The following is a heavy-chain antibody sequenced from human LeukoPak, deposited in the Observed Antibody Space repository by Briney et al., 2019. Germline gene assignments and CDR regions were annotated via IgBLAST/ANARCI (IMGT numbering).Heavy chain of an antibody. D-gene: IGHD6-19*01. J-gene: IGHJ5*02. CDR2: ISGSSGYI. V-gene: IGHV3-21*01. Sequence: GGSLRLSCAGSGFTFSSYSMNWVRQAPGKGLEWVACISGSSGYIYYAGSVKGRDTMSRDNFKNSQYLQMNSLRSEDTAVYYCARDRETVEGPLGWFDPWGQGTLVTVSS. CDR3: ARDRETVEGPLGWFDP. CDR1: GFTFSSYS.